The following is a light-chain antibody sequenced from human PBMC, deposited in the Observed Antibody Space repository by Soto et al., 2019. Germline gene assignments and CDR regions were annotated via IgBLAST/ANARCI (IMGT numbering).Light chain of an antibody. CDR2: AVN. J-gene: IGLJ1*01. CDR3: SSYAGSNNYV. V-gene: IGLV2-8*01. Sequence: QSVLTQPPSVSGSPGQSVTISCTGTSSDVGGYQYVSWYQQYPGKAPKLMIYAVNKRPSGVPDRFSGSRSGNTASLTVSGLQAEYEADYYCSSYAGSNNYVFGTGTKVTVL. CDR1: SSDVGGYQY.